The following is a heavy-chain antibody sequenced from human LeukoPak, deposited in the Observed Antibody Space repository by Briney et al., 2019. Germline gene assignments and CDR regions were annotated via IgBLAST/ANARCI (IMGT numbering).Heavy chain of an antibody. CDR3: ARARPSSWFDP. J-gene: IGHJ5*02. Sequence: PSETLSLTCTVSGGSISSYYWSWIRQPPGKGLEWTGYIYYSGSTNYNPSLKSPVTISVDTSKNQFSLKLSSVTAADTAVYYCARARPSSWFDPWGQGTLVTVSS. CDR2: IYYSGST. CDR1: GGSISSYY. V-gene: IGHV4-59*01.